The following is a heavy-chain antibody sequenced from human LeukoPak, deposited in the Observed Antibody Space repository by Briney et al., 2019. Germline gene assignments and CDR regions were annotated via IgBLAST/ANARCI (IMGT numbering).Heavy chain of an antibody. D-gene: IGHD6-13*01. CDR3: ARDGSYSSRWYFDY. CDR2: IDTTTNFI. V-gene: IGHV3-21*01. J-gene: IGHJ4*02. Sequence: GGSLRLSCEASGFDLSRDSMNWARQAPGMGLEWVSSIDTTTNFIFYSNSVRGRFAISRDNAKNSLYLQMNSLRAEDTAVYYCARDGSYSSRWYFDYWGQGTLVTVSS. CDR1: GFDLSRDS.